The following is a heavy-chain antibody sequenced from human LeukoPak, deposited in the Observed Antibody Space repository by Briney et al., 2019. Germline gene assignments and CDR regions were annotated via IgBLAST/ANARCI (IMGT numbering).Heavy chain of an antibody. Sequence: SQTLSLTCTVSGGSISSGSYYWRWLRQSAGKGLEWIGRIYTSGSTDYNPSLQSRVTISVDASKNQFSLRLSSVTAADTAVYYCARVTVGVRGLHFDLWGQGILVTVSS. D-gene: IGHD3-10*01. CDR1: GGSISSGSYY. CDR2: IYTSGST. CDR3: ARVTVGVRGLHFDL. J-gene: IGHJ4*02. V-gene: IGHV4-61*02.